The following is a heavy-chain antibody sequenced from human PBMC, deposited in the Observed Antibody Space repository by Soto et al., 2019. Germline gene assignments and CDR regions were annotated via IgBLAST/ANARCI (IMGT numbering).Heavy chain of an antibody. V-gene: IGHV3-23*01. CDR1: GFTFSSYA. D-gene: IGHD3-9*01. J-gene: IGHJ3*02. Sequence: GGSLRLSCAASGFTFSSYAMSWVRQAPGKGLEWVSAISGSGGSTYYADSVKGRFTISRDNSKNTLYLQMNSLRSEDTAVYYCARDWGSLRYFDWALDAFDIWGQGTMVTVSS. CDR3: ARDWGSLRYFDWALDAFDI. CDR2: ISGSGGST.